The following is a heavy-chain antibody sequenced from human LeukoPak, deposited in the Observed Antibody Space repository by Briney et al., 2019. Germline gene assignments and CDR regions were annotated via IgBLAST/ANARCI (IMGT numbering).Heavy chain of an antibody. CDR3: AISANGGNSFWNY. V-gene: IGHV3-11*01. D-gene: IGHD4-23*01. J-gene: IGHJ4*02. CDR1: GFTFSDYY. Sequence: GGSLRLSCAASGFTFSDYYMTWIRQAPGKGLEWVSYISGSGTNIDYADSVKGRFTISRDNAKNSVYPQMNSLRAEDTAVYYCAISANGGNSFWNYWSQGTLVTVSS. CDR2: ISGSGTNI.